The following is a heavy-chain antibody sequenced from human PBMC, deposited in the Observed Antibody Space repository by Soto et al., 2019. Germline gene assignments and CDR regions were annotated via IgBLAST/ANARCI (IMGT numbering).Heavy chain of an antibody. J-gene: IGHJ6*02. CDR2: IYPGDSDT. CDR1: GYSFTSYW. CDR3: ARHVYYVSSGYSHAHYYYGMDV. Sequence: GESLKISCKGSGYSFTSYWIGWVRQMPGKGLEWMGIIYPGDSDTRYSPSFQGQVTISADKSISTAYLQWSSLKASDTAMYYCARHVYYVSSGYSHAHYYYGMDVWGQGTTVTVSS. D-gene: IGHD3-22*01. V-gene: IGHV5-51*01.